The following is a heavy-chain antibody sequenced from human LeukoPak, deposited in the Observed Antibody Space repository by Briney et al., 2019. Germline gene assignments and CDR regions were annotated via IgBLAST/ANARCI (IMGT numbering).Heavy chain of an antibody. CDR1: GYTFTGYY. J-gene: IGHJ5*02. Sequence: GASVKVSCKASGYTFTGYYMHWVRQAPGQGLEWMGWINPNSGGTNYAQKFQGRVTMTRDTSISTAYMELSRLRSDDTAVYYCARDMGIAAAGTEWFDPWGQGTLVTVSS. CDR3: ARDMGIAAAGTEWFDP. D-gene: IGHD6-13*01. V-gene: IGHV1-2*02. CDR2: INPNSGGT.